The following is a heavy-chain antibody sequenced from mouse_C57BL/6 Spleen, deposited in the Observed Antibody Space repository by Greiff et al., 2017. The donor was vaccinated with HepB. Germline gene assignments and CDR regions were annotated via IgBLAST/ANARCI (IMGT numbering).Heavy chain of an antibody. CDR3: ARDSNALAY. CDR2: ISSGSSTI. J-gene: IGHJ3*01. Sequence: EVQLVESGGGLVKPGGSLKLSCAASGFTFSDYGMHWVRQAPEKGLEWVAYISSGSSTIYYADTVKGRFTISRDNAKNTLFLQMTSLRYEDTAMYYCARDSNALAYWGQGTLVTVSA. V-gene: IGHV5-17*01. D-gene: IGHD2-5*01. CDR1: GFTFSDYG.